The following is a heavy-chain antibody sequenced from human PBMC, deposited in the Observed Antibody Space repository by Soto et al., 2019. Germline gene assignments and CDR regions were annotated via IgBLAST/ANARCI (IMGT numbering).Heavy chain of an antibody. J-gene: IGHJ4*02. CDR2: IIPIFGTA. CDR3: ARDLYYYDSSGYLLTFDY. D-gene: IGHD3-22*01. Sequence: SVKVSCKASGYTFTSYAISWVRQAPGQGLEWMGGIIPIFGTANYAQKFQGRVTITADKSTSTAHMELSSLRSEDTAVYYCARDLYYYDSSGYLLTFDYWGQGTLVTVSS. V-gene: IGHV1-69*06. CDR1: GYTFTSYA.